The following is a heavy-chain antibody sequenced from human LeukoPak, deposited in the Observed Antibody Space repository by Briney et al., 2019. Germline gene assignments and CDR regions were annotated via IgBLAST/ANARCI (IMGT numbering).Heavy chain of an antibody. CDR1: GDSISSRDYY. D-gene: IGHD3-3*01. Sequence: SETLSLTCTVSGDSISSRDYYWGWIRQPPGKGLEWIGYIYYSGNTYYNSYLKSRVTMSVDTSKNQFSLKLSSVTAADTAVYYCASAHFGDNWFDPWGQGTLVTVSS. CDR3: ASAHFGDNWFDP. CDR2: IYYSGNT. J-gene: IGHJ5*02. V-gene: IGHV4-30-4*01.